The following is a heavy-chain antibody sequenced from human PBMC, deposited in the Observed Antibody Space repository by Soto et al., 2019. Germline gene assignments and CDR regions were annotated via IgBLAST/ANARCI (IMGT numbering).Heavy chain of an antibody. CDR3: ARDPPMVRGVIIEFDY. D-gene: IGHD3-10*01. CDR1: GFTFSSYS. V-gene: IGHV3-48*02. CDR2: ISSSSSTI. J-gene: IGHJ4*02. Sequence: EVQLVESGGGLVQPGGSLRLSCAASGFTFSSYSMNWVRQAPGKGLEWVSYISSSSSTIYYADSVKGRFTISRDNAKNSLYLQMNSLRDEDTAVYYCARDPPMVRGVIIEFDYWGQGTLVTVSS.